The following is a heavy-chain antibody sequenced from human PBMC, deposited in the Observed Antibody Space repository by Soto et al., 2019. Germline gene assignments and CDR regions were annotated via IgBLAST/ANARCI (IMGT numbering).Heavy chain of an antibody. CDR3: ARNPQIGPPPGIFDY. J-gene: IGHJ4*02. D-gene: IGHD3-10*01. CDR1: GGSIRRGGYY. Sequence: TXXTLSLPCTVSGGSIRRGGYYWSFIRQHPGKGLEWIATVYYSASTYYNPSLKSRVTISVDTSKNQFSLKLSSVTAEDTAVYYCARNPQIGPPPGIFDYWGQGTLVTVSS. V-gene: IGHV4-39*07. CDR2: VYYSAST.